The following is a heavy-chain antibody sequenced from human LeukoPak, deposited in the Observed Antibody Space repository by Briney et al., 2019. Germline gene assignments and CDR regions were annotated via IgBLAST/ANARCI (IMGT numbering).Heavy chain of an antibody. CDR2: IYNSGST. Sequence: AETLSLTCTVSGVSISSYYWSWIRQPPGKGLEWIGYIYNSGSTNYNPSLKSRVTISVDTSKNQFSLKLSSVTAADTAVYYCARLQLVGATCFDYWGQGTLVTVSS. D-gene: IGHD1-26*01. CDR1: GVSISSYY. V-gene: IGHV4-59*08. CDR3: ARLQLVGATCFDY. J-gene: IGHJ4*02.